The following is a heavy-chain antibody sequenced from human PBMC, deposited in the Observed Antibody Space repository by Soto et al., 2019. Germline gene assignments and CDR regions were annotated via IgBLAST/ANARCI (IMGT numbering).Heavy chain of an antibody. CDR2: INQDGSEK. Sequence: PVGSLIISCAASGFTFSSYWMDWVRQAPGKGLEWVANINQDGSEKHYVDSVKGRFTISRDNAKNSLYLQMSSLTAEDSALYYCSPSLDYWGQGTLVTVSS. J-gene: IGHJ4*02. CDR3: SPSLDY. V-gene: IGHV3-7*01. CDR1: GFTFSSYW.